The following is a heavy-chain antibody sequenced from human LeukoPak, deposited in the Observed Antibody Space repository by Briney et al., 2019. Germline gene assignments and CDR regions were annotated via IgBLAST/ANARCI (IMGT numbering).Heavy chain of an antibody. CDR2: IYYSGST. J-gene: IGHJ4*02. CDR1: GGSISSGDYY. V-gene: IGHV4-30-4*01. Sequence: SQTLSLTCTVSGGSISSGDYYWSWIRQPPGKGLEWIGYIYYSGSTNYNPSLKSRVTISVDTSKNQFSLKLSSVTAADTAVYYCARGGKQQLRPGFDYWGQGTLVTVPS. CDR3: ARGGKQQLRPGFDY. D-gene: IGHD6-13*01.